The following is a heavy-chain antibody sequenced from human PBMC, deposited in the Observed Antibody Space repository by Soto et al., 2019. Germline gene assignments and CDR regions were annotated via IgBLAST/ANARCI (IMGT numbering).Heavy chain of an antibody. CDR2: ISGSGGST. CDR1: GFTFSSYA. CDR3: AKGASAAEGLLSFFDY. D-gene: IGHD3-3*01. J-gene: IGHJ4*02. Sequence: EVQLSESGGGLVQPGGSLRLSCAASGFTFSSYAMSWVRQAPGKGLEWVSAISGSGGSTYYADSVKGRFTISRDNSKNTLYLQMNSLRAEDTAVYYCAKGASAAEGLLSFFDYWGQGTLVTVSS. V-gene: IGHV3-23*01.